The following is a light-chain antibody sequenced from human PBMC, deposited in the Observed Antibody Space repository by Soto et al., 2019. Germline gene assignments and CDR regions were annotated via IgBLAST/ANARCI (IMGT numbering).Light chain of an antibody. CDR3: LSYTSFDPYV. Sequence: QSVLTQPASVSASPGQSITISCTGTSTDIGAYKFVSWYQQHPGKAPKLMIYDVTSRPSGVSNHFSGSKSGNTASLINSGLQAEAAADYYCLSYTSFDPYVFGTGTKLTVL. J-gene: IGLJ1*01. CDR1: STDIGAYKF. V-gene: IGLV2-14*03. CDR2: DVT.